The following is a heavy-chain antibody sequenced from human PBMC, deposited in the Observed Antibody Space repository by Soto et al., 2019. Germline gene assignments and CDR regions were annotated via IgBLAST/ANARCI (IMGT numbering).Heavy chain of an antibody. Sequence: QVQLVESGGGVVQPGRSLRLSCAASGFTFSTYGMHWVRQAPGKGLEWVAIISYDGSNKNYADSVKGRFTISRDNSKNTLYLQMNSLRGEDTAVYYCAKGSSSWFYPFLDYWGQGTLVTVSS. V-gene: IGHV3-30*18. CDR2: ISYDGSNK. J-gene: IGHJ4*02. CDR3: AKGSSSWFYPFLDY. CDR1: GFTFSTYG. D-gene: IGHD6-13*01.